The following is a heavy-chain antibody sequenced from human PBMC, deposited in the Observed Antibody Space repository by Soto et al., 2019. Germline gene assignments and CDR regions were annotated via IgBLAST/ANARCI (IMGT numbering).Heavy chain of an antibody. CDR2: ISGSGGST. CDR1: GFTFSSYA. D-gene: IGHD2-15*01. V-gene: IGHV3-23*01. J-gene: IGHJ4*02. Sequence: GGSLRLSCAASGFTFSSYAMSWVRQAPGKGLEWVSAISGSGGSTYYADSVKGRFTISRDNSKNTLYLQMNSLRAEDTAVYYCAKDADCSGGSCYSTTPYYYFDYWGQGTLVTVSS. CDR3: AKDADCSGGSCYSTTPYYYFDY.